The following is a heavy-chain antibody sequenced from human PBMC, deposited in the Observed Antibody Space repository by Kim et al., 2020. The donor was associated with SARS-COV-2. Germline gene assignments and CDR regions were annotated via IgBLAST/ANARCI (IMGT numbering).Heavy chain of an antibody. CDR2: MNPRSGNT. Sequence: ASVKVSCKASGDTLSAYDINWVRQAPGQGLEWMGWMNPRSGNTGYAQTFQGRVAMTRDTSITTAYVEVSSLTSEDTAVYYCERALSTTVPHALYYFDYWG. D-gene: IGHD1-1*01. CDR3: ERALSTTVPHALYYFDY. CDR1: GDTLSAYD. V-gene: IGHV1-8*01. J-gene: IGHJ4*01.